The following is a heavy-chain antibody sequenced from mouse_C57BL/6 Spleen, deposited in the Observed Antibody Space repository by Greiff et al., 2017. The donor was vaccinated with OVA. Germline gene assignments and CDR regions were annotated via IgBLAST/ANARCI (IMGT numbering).Heavy chain of an antibody. J-gene: IGHJ2*01. Sequence: EVMLVESGGDLVKPGGSLKLSCAASGFTFSSYGMSWVRQTPDKRLEWVATISSGGSYTYYPDSVKGRFTLSRDNAKNTLYLQMSSLKSEDTAMCYCARQGTTVVAYYSRRWGNGTTLTDSS. CDR2: ISSGGSYT. D-gene: IGHD1-1*01. CDR3: ARQGTTVVAYYSRR. V-gene: IGHV5-6*01. CDR1: GFTFSSYG.